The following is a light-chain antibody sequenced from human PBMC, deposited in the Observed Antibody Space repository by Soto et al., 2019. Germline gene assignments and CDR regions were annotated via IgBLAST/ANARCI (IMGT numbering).Light chain of an antibody. V-gene: IGLV2-11*01. CDR2: DVS. Sequence: QSALTQPRAVSGSPGQSVTISCTGTSRDVGGYNHVSWYRQHPGKAPKLMIYDVSKRPSGVPDRFSGSKSGTTASLTISGLQAEDEADYYCCSYAGSYSFEVFGGGTKVTVL. CDR3: CSYAGSYSFEV. CDR1: SRDVGGYNH. J-gene: IGLJ2*01.